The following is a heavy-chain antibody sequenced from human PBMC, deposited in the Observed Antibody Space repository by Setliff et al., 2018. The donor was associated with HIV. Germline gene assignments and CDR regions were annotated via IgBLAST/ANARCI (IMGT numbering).Heavy chain of an antibody. J-gene: IGHJ4*02. CDR3: AKDRNPPITMIVVAAPDY. D-gene: IGHD3-22*01. Sequence: PGGSLRLSCAVSGFTLTSSWIHWVRQAPGKGLVWVSRFRGDDRTTNYADSVKGRFTFSSDNAKNTVYLQMDALRAEDTAVYYCAKDRNPPITMIVVAAPDYWGQGTLVTVSS. CDR1: GFTLTSSW. CDR2: FRGDDRTT. V-gene: IGHV3-74*01.